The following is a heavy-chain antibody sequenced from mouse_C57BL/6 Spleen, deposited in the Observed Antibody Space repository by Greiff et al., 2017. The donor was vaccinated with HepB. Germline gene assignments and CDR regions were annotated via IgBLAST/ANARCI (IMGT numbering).Heavy chain of an antibody. Sequence: VQLQQSGPELVKPGASVKMSCKASGYTFTDYNMHWVKQSHGKSLEWIGYINPNNGGTSYNQKFKGKATLTVNKSSSTAYMERRSLTSEDSAVYYCARGGYYGSSPMDYWGQGTSVTVSS. J-gene: IGHJ4*01. CDR1: GYTFTDYN. V-gene: IGHV1-22*01. CDR3: ARGGYYGSSPMDY. CDR2: INPNNGGT. D-gene: IGHD1-1*01.